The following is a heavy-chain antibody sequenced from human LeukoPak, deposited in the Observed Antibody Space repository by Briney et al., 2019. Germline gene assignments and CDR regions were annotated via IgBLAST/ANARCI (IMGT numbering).Heavy chain of an antibody. CDR1: GGSISSYY. D-gene: IGHD3-9*01. J-gene: IGHJ6*04. CDR3: ARGPHYDILTGYCYGMDV. Sequence: SETLSLTCTVSGGSISSYYWSWIRQPPGEGLEWIGYIYYSGSTNYNPSLKSRVTISVDASKNQFSLKLSSVTAADTAVYYCARGPHYDILTGYCYGMDVWGKGTTVTVSS. CDR2: IYYSGST. V-gene: IGHV4-59*01.